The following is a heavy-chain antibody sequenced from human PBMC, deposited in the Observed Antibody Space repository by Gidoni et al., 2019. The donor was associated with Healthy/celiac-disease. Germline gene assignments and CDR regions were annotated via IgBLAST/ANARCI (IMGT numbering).Heavy chain of an antibody. J-gene: IGHJ6*02. CDR1: GFTFSSYS. Sequence: EVQLVESGGGLVKTGGSLRLSCAASGFTFSSYSMNWVGQAPGKGLEWVSSISSSSSYIYYEDSVKGRFTISRENAKNSLDLQMNSMRAEDTAVYYCARGYCSGGSCYEDYYGMDVWGQGTTVTVSS. V-gene: IGHV3-21*01. CDR3: ARGYCSGGSCYEDYYGMDV. CDR2: ISSSSSYI. D-gene: IGHD2-15*01.